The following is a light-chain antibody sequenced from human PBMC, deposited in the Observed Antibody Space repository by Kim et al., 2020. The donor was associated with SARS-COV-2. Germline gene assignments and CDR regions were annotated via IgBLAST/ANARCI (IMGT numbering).Light chain of an antibody. V-gene: IGKV1-39*01. CDR3: QQSYSIPYT. Sequence: SASVGARVTITCRASQRIISYLNWYQQKPGKAPKDLIYAASSLQSGVPSRFSGSGSGTDFTLTISSLRAEDFATYYCQQSYSIPYTFGQGTKLEI. J-gene: IGKJ2*01. CDR1: QRIISY. CDR2: AAS.